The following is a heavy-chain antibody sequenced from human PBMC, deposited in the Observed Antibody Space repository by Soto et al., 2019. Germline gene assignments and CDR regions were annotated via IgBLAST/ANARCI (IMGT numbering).Heavy chain of an antibody. CDR3: ARRRDGYNSAFDI. Sequence: SVKVSCKASGGTFSNYAINWVRQAPGLGLEWMGQVTPKLATAKHAQKLQGRVTITADESASTAYMYVSSLRSEDTAVYFCARRRDGYNSAFDIWGQGTLVTVSS. D-gene: IGHD5-12*01. J-gene: IGHJ3*02. V-gene: IGHV1-69*13. CDR2: VTPKLATA. CDR1: GGTFSNYA.